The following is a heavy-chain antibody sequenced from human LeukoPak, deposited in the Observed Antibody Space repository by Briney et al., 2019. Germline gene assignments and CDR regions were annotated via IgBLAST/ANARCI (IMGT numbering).Heavy chain of an antibody. CDR1: GYTVTSYD. CDR2: MNPNSGNT. J-gene: IGHJ4*02. V-gene: IGHV1-8*01. Sequence: GASVKVSCKASGYTVTSYDINWVRQATGQGLEWMGWMNPNSGNTGYAQKFQGRVTMTRNTSISTAYMELSSLRSEDTAVYYCAATYYYDSSGYYRSDYWGQGTLVTVSS. CDR3: AATYYYDSSGYYRSDY. D-gene: IGHD3-22*01.